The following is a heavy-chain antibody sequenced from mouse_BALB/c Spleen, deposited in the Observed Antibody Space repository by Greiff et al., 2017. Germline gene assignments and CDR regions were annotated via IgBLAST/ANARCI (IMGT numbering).Heavy chain of an antibody. CDR2: ISYSGST. V-gene: IGHV3-2*02. Sequence: EVKLMESGPGLVKPSQSLSLTCTVTGYSITSDYAWNWIRQFPGNKLEWMGYISYSGSTSYNPSLKSRISITRDTSKNQFFLQLNSVTTEDTATYYCARAHPFAYWGQGTLVTVSA. CDR3: ARAHPFAY. CDR1: GYSITSDYA. J-gene: IGHJ3*01.